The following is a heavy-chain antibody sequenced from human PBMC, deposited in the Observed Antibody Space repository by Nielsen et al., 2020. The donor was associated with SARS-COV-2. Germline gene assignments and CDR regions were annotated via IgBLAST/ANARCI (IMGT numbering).Heavy chain of an antibody. CDR1: GGSISSSSYY. CDR2: IYYSGST. Sequence: SETLSLTCTVSGGSISSSSYYWGWIRQPPGKGLEWIGSIYYSGSTYYNPSLKSRVTISVDTSKNQFSLKLSSVTAADTAVYYCARLVATTLRYFDWVAYFDYWGQGTLVTVSS. D-gene: IGHD3-9*01. J-gene: IGHJ4*02. CDR3: ARLVATTLRYFDWVAYFDY. V-gene: IGHV4-39*01.